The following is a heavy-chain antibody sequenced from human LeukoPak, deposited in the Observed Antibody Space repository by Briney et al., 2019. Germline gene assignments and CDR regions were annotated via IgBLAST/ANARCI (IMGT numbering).Heavy chain of an antibody. V-gene: IGHV3-48*03. J-gene: IGHJ3*02. Sequence: GGSLRLSCAASGFTFSSYEMNWVRQAPGKGLEWVSYISSSGSTIYYADSVKGRFTISRDNAKNSLYLQMNSLRAEDTAVYYCARSDARLVEAFDIWGQGTMVTVSS. D-gene: IGHD3-9*01. CDR1: GFTFSSYE. CDR2: ISSSGSTI. CDR3: ARSDARLVEAFDI.